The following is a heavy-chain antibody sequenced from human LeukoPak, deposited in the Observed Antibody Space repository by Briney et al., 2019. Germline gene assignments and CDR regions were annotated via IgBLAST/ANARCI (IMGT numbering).Heavy chain of an antibody. J-gene: IGHJ4*02. CDR3: ARSRDTYYYGSGSYYSFNY. D-gene: IGHD3-10*01. Sequence: PSETLSLTCTVSGGSISSSSYYWGWIRQPPGKGLEWIGSIYYSGSTHYNPSLKSRVTISVDTSKNQFSLKLSSVTAADTAVYYCARSRDTYYYGSGSYYSFNYWGQGTLVTVSS. CDR1: GGSISSSSYY. V-gene: IGHV4-39*01. CDR2: IYYSGST.